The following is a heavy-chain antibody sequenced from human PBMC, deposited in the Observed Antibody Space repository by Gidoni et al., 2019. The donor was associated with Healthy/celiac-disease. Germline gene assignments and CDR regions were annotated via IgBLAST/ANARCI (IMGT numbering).Heavy chain of an antibody. D-gene: IGHD2-2*02. Sequence: QLQLQESGPGLVKPSETLSLTCTVSGVSISCSSYYWGWIRQPPGKGLEWIGSIYYSGSTYYNPSIKSRVTISVDTSKNQFSLKLSSVTAADTAVYYCARQAREGGDIVVVPAAIDYWGQGTLVTVSS. V-gene: IGHV4-39*01. J-gene: IGHJ4*02. CDR3: ARQAREGGDIVVVPAAIDY. CDR1: GVSISCSSYY. CDR2: IYYSGST.